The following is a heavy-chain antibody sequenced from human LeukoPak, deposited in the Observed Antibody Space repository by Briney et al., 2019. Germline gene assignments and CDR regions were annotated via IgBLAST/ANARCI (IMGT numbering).Heavy chain of an antibody. J-gene: IGHJ4*02. CDR2: IYPGDSDT. V-gene: IGHV5-51*01. D-gene: IGHD4-17*01. Sequence: GESLKISCKGSGYSFTSYWIAWVRQMPGKGLEWMGIIYPGDSDTRYSPSFQGQVTISADKSISTAYLQWSSLKASDTAMYYCARLRGTYGDYGDYFDYWGQGTLVTVSS. CDR3: ARLRGTYGDYGDYFDY. CDR1: GYSFTSYW.